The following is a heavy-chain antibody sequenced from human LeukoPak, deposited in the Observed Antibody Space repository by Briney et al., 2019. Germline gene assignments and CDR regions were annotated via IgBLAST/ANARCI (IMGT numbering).Heavy chain of an antibody. CDR2: ISYDGSNE. V-gene: IGHV3-30-3*01. CDR3: ARDINYSSSSTPDY. CDR1: GFTFSSYA. J-gene: IGHJ4*02. D-gene: IGHD6-6*01. Sequence: GGSLRLSCAASGFTFSSYAMHWVRQAPGKGLEWVAVISYDGSNEYYADSVKGRFTISRDNSKNTLYLQMNSLRAEDTAVYYCARDINYSSSSTPDYWGQGTLVTVSS.